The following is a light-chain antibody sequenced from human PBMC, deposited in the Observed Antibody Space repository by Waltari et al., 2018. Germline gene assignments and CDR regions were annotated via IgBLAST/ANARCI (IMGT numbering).Light chain of an antibody. CDR2: GAS. CDR1: QSVSGD. J-gene: IGKJ1*01. Sequence: EVVMTQSPVTLSVSPGERATLSCRASQSVSGDLAWYQQKPGQAPRLLIYGASTRATGIPVRFSGSGSGRDFTLSISSLQPEDFATYCCQQSYSQTRTFGQGTKVEIK. V-gene: IGKV3-15*01. CDR3: QQSYSQTRT.